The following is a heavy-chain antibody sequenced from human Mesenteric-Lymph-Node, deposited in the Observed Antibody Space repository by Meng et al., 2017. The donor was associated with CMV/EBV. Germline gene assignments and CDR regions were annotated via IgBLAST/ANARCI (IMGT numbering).Heavy chain of an antibody. J-gene: IGHJ5*02. Sequence: GSLRLSCAVYGGSFSGYYWTWIRQPLGKGLEWIGEITRDEYTDYNSSLKSRVAISIDTSKNQFSLKLTSVTAADTAVYYCARTFHTISGVVFAWWFDPWGQGTLVTVSS. CDR3: ARTFHTISGVVFAWWFDP. CDR1: GGSFSGYY. D-gene: IGHD2-15*01. V-gene: IGHV4-34*01. CDR2: ITRDEYT.